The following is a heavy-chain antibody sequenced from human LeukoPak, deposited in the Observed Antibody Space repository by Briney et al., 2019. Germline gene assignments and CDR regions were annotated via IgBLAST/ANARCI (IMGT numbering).Heavy chain of an antibody. J-gene: IGHJ3*02. D-gene: IGHD3-3*01. V-gene: IGHV3-11*04. CDR1: GFTFSDYN. CDR3: AREGPMRITIFGVVTPPGAFDI. CDR2: ISRSGSTK. Sequence: PGGSLRLSCAASGFTFSDYNMRWIRQAPGKGLEWVSSISRSGSTKYYADSVKGRFTISRDNAKNSLFLQMNSLRAEDTAVYYCAREGPMRITIFGVVTPPGAFDIWGQGTMVTVSS.